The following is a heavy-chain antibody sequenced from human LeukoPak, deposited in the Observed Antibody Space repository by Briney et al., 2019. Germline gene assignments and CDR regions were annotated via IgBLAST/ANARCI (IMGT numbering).Heavy chain of an antibody. CDR1: GFSFGDFY. V-gene: IGHV3-11*06. Sequence: GGSLRLSCAASGFSFGDFYMTWIRQAPGKGLEWLSHISPSSTYTNFADSVKGRFTISRDNANNSLYLQMNSLRAEDTAVYYCAREESGSYFSWSVGYFDYWGQGTLVTVSS. CDR2: ISPSSTYT. CDR3: AREESGSYFSWSVGYFDY. D-gene: IGHD1-26*01. J-gene: IGHJ4*02.